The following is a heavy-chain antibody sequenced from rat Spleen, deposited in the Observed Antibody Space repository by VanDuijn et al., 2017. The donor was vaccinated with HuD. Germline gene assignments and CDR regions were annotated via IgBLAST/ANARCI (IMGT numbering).Heavy chain of an antibody. J-gene: IGHJ2*01. Sequence: QVQLKESGPGLVQPSQTLSLTCTVSGFSLTSYNVHWVRQPPGKGLEWMGVMWTGGNTDYNSALNSRLAISRDTSKSQVFLKMNSLQTDDTGTYYCTIHPRYWGQGVMVTVSS. CDR1: GFSLTSYN. CDR3: TIHPRY. V-gene: IGHV2-30*01. CDR2: MWTGGNT. D-gene: IGHD3-1*01.